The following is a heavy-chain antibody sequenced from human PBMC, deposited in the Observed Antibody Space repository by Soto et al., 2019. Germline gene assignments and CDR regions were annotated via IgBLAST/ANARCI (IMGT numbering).Heavy chain of an antibody. D-gene: IGHD1-26*01. Sequence: XRSLRVQSPASGFTFSNSSMNWVRQAPGKGLEWVAYISSSSIIIDADSVKGRFTISRDNAKNSLFLQMNSLRDEDTAVYYCARDRGGAGATDDWGQGTLVTVSS. CDR3: ARDRGGAGATDD. V-gene: IGHV3-48*02. J-gene: IGHJ4*02. CDR1: GFTFSNSS. CDR2: ISSSSII.